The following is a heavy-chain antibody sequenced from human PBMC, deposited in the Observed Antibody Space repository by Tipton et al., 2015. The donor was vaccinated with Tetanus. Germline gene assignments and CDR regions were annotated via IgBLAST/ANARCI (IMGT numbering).Heavy chain of an antibody. CDR1: GASFSSGDYY. CDR2: IYQTGTT. Sequence: TLSLTCTVSGASFSSGDYYWSWIRKPPGKDPEWIGYIYQTGTTYYNPSLKGRVTISMDRSNTQLSLRLDSLTAAGTAVYYCARAAGFLGLTHDFWGRGTLVSVSS. D-gene: IGHD2/OR15-2a*01. CDR3: ARAAGFLGLTHDF. J-gene: IGHJ4*02. V-gene: IGHV4-30-4*01.